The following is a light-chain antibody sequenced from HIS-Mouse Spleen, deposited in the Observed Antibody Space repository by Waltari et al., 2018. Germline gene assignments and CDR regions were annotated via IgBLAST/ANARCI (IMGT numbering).Light chain of an antibody. V-gene: IGLV3-1*01. CDR2: QDS. J-gene: IGLJ2*01. Sequence: SYELTQPPSVSVSPGQTASIPCPGATLVDNYACWYPQKPGQSPVLVIYQDSKRPSGIPERFSGSNSGNTATLTISGTQAMDEADYYCQAWDSSTVVFGGGTKLTVL. CDR3: QAWDSSTVV. CDR1: TLVDNY.